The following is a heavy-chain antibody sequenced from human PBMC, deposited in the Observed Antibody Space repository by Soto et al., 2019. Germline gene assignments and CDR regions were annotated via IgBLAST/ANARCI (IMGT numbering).Heavy chain of an antibody. J-gene: IGHJ5*02. V-gene: IGHV1-18*01. CDR1: GYTFTSYG. D-gene: IGHD5-12*01. CDR3: ARVAMRGYSGYGPDWFDP. Sequence: ASVKVSWKASGYTFTSYGISWVRQAPGQGLEWMGWISAYNGNTNYAQKLQGRVTMTTDTSTSTAYMELRSLRSDDTAVYYCARVAMRGYSGYGPDWFDPWGQGTLVTVS. CDR2: ISAYNGNT.